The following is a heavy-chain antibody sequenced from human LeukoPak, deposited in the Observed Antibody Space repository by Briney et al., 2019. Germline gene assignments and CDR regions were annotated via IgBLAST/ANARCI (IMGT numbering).Heavy chain of an antibody. CDR3: ARPPSTTVTTGVAFDI. Sequence: GGSLRLSCAASGFTFSSYEMNWVRQAPGKGLEWVSYISSSGSTIYYADSVKGRFTISRDNAKNSLYLQMNSLRAEDTAVYYCARPPSTTVTTGVAFDIWGQGTMVTVSS. CDR2: ISSSGSTI. V-gene: IGHV3-48*03. J-gene: IGHJ3*02. CDR1: GFTFSSYE. D-gene: IGHD4-17*01.